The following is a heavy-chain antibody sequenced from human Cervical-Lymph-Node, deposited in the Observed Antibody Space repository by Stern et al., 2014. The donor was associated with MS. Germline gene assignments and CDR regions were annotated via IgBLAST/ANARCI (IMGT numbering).Heavy chain of an antibody. V-gene: IGHV4-31*03. CDR2: ISNSGIT. CDR3: ARRNDCFDSSPLFDS. D-gene: IGHD3-22*01. J-gene: IGHJ4*02. CDR1: GGSLNDGAFY. Sequence: QLQLQESGPGLVKPSQTLSLTCTVSGGSLNDGAFYWSWIRQHPGKGLEWLGFISNSGITYYNPSLESRVIISLDISENQFFLKLSFVTAADTAVYYCARRNDCFDSSPLFDSWGQGIMVTVSS.